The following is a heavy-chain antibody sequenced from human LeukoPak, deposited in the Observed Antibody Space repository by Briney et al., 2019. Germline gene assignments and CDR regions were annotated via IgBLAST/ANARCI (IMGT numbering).Heavy chain of an antibody. CDR2: IYSGGYT. J-gene: IGHJ6*03. Sequence: GGSLRLSCAASGFTVCSNYMSWVRQAPGEGLEWVSVIYSGGYTYYADSVKGRFTISRDNSKNTLYLQRNSLRAEDTAVYYCARVGYDFWSGYLTYYYYYMGVWGKGTTVTVSS. D-gene: IGHD3-3*01. CDR3: ARVGYDFWSGYLTYYYYYMGV. CDR1: GFTVCSNY. V-gene: IGHV3-66*01.